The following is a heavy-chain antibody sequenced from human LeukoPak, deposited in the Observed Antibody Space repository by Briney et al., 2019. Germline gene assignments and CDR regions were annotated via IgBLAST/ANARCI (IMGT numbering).Heavy chain of an antibody. CDR1: GFTFSSYW. J-gene: IGHJ4*02. D-gene: IGHD1-26*01. Sequence: GGSLRLSCAVSGFTFSSYWMTWVRQAPGKGLEWVASINQDESETYYVASVEGRFTISRDNAKNSLYLQMNSLRVEDTAIYYRVRSWLLVAATRPTDYWGQGTLVTVSS. CDR3: VRSWLLVAATRPTDY. V-gene: IGHV3-7*01. CDR2: INQDESET.